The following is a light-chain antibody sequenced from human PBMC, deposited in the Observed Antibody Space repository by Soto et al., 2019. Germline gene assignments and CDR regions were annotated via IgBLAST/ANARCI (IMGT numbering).Light chain of an antibody. J-gene: IGLJ3*02. Sequence: QSALTQPASVSGSPGQSITISCTGTSSDVGGYNYVSWYQQHPGKAPKLMIYEVSNRPSGVSNRFSCSKSGNTASLTSSGLQAEDEADYYCSSYTSSSTRFGGGTELTVL. CDR3: SSYTSSSTR. CDR1: SSDVGGYNY. CDR2: EVS. V-gene: IGLV2-14*01.